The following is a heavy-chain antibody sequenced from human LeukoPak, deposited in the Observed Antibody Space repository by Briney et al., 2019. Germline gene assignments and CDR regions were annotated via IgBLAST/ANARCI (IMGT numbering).Heavy chain of an antibody. D-gene: IGHD6-19*01. CDR3: TRDRVAGF. Sequence: GGSLRLSCAASGFTFSSYEMNWVRQAPGKGLEYVAYIKPDGSEKYYVDSMKGRFTISRDNAKNSLFLQMNSLRADDTAVYYCTRDRVAGFWGQGTLVAVSS. J-gene: IGHJ4*02. V-gene: IGHV3-7*01. CDR2: IKPDGSEK. CDR1: GFTFSSYE.